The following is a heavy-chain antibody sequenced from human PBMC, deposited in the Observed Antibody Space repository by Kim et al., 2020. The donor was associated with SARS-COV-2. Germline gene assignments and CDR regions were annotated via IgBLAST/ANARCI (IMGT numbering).Heavy chain of an antibody. CDR2: ITAHNVVM. D-gene: IGHD3-16*01. CDR1: GFDVDTFA. V-gene: IGHV3-23*01. Sequence: GGSLILSCEGSGFDVDTFAITWVRQAPVKGLEWVSRITAHNVVMYYSNSVKGRFTASRDNSNAYLQMKGLRGEDTAMYYCAKGLQSHAYLVAMDVWGQGTAVTVS. J-gene: IGHJ6*02. CDR3: AKGLQSHAYLVAMDV.